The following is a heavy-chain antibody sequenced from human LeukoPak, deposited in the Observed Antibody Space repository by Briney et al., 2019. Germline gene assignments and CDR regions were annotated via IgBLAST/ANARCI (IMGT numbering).Heavy chain of an antibody. D-gene: IGHD6-13*01. CDR1: GFTFSSYA. CDR2: IWYDGSNK. Sequence: PGGSLRLSCTASGFTFSSYAMHWARRAPGKGLEWVAVIWYDGSNKYYPDSVKGRFTISRDNSKNTLYLQMNSLRVEDTAVYYCARDPAGKYSGSWFDYWGQGTLVTVSS. CDR3: ARDPAGKYSGSWFDY. J-gene: IGHJ4*02. V-gene: IGHV3-33*01.